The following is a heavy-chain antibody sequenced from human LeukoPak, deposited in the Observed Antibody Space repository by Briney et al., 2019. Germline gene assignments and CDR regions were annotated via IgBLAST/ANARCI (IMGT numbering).Heavy chain of an antibody. CDR1: GYSFTCYW. V-gene: IGHV5-51*01. J-gene: IGHJ4*02. CDR2: IYPGDSDT. Sequence: GESLKISCKGSGYSFTCYWIGWVRQKPGKGLEWMGIIYPGDSDTRNSPSLQGQVIISVDKSISTAYLQWSSLKASDTAMYYCARSSHYYYGSGPLHAYYFDYWGQGTLVTVSS. CDR3: ARSSHYYYGSGPLHAYYFDY. D-gene: IGHD3-10*01.